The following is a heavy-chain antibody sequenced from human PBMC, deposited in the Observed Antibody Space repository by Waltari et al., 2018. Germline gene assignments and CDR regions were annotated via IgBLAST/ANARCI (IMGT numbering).Heavy chain of an antibody. CDR2: ISSSGSTI. V-gene: IGHV3-48*03. Sequence: EVQLVESGGGLVQPGGSMRLSCAASGFTFSSYEMNWVRQAPGKGLEWVSYISSSGSTIYYAESVKGRFTISRDNAKNSLYLQMNSLRAEDTAVYYCARFQWELLFDYWGQGTLVTVSS. D-gene: IGHD1-26*01. J-gene: IGHJ4*02. CDR1: GFTFSSYE. CDR3: ARFQWELLFDY.